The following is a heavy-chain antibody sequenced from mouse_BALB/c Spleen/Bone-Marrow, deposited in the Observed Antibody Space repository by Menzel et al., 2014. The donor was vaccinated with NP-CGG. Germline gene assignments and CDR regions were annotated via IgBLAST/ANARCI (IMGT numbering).Heavy chain of an antibody. V-gene: IGHV2-2*02. CDR1: GFSLTSFG. Sequence: VKPMESGPGLVQPSQSLSITCTVSGFSLTSFGIHWVRQSPGKGLEWLGVIWSGGSTDYNAAFISRLSISKDNSKSQVFFKMNSLQANDTAIYYCTRNWDDYAMDYWGQGTSVTVSS. CDR3: TRNWDDYAMDY. J-gene: IGHJ4*01. CDR2: IWSGGST. D-gene: IGHD4-1*01.